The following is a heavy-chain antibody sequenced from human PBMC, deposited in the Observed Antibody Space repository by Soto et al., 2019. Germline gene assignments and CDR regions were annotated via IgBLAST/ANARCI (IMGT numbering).Heavy chain of an antibody. D-gene: IGHD3-16*02. CDR3: ARGDLGITHAAYGMDV. CDR1: GFTFSIYG. Sequence: QVQLVESGGGVVQPGRSLRLSCAASGFTFSIYGMHWVRQAPGKGLEWVAHISYDGSRQYYADSVKGRFTISRDNSKSTFSMQMPSLRPADTAPYFCARGDLGITHAAYGMDVWGQGTTVIASS. J-gene: IGHJ6*02. V-gene: IGHV3-30*03. CDR2: ISYDGSRQ.